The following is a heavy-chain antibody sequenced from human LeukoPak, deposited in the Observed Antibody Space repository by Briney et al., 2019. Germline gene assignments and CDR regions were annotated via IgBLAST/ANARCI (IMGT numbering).Heavy chain of an antibody. CDR2: INHSGST. D-gene: IGHD3-16*02. Sequence: PSETLSLTCAVYGGSFSGYYWSWIRPPPGKGLEWIGEINHSGSTNYNPSLKSRVTISVDTSKNQFSLKLSSVTAADTAVYYCARGPRIYDYVWGSYRYNRGYFDYWGQGTLVTVSS. J-gene: IGHJ4*02. CDR3: ARGPRIYDYVWGSYRYNRGYFDY. V-gene: IGHV4-34*01. CDR1: GGSFSGYY.